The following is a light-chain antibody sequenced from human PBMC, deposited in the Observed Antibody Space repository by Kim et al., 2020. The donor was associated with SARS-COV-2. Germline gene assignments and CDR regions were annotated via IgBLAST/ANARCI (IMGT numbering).Light chain of an antibody. CDR1: QSVSST. CDR2: GAS. CDR3: QQYNNWPPT. Sequence: VSPGERATLSCRASQSVSSTFAWYQQKPGQAPRLLIYGASPRATGIPARFSGSGSGTEFTLTISSLQSEDFAVYFCQQYNNWPPTFGQGTKVDIK. V-gene: IGKV3-15*01. J-gene: IGKJ1*01.